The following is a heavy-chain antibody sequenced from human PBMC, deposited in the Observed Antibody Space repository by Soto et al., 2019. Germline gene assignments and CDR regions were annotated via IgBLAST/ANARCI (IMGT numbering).Heavy chain of an antibody. CDR1: GFTFRTYG. J-gene: IGHJ4*02. D-gene: IGHD1-1*01. CDR3: AKSVYNWNDGFFDY. Sequence: PGGSLRLSCAASGFTFRTYGMHWVRQAPGKGLEWVALIWNDGSKQNYADSVKGRFTISRDNSKNTLYLQMNSLRAEDTAVYYCAKSVYNWNDGFFDYWGQGTLVTVSS. CDR2: IWNDGSKQ. V-gene: IGHV3-30*02.